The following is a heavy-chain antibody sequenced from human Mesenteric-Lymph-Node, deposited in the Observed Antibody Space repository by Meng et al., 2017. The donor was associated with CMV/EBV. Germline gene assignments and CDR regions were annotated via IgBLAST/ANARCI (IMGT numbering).Heavy chain of an antibody. CDR2: DGSNK. J-gene: IGHJ3*02. D-gene: IGHD1-20*01. CDR3: ARPFITGMIIDAFDI. CDR1: GFTFSDYG. Sequence: GGSLRLSCVASGFTFSDYGMHWVRQSPGKGLEWVAYDGSNKYYADSVKGRFTISRDNSKNTLYLQMIGLRAEDTAVYYCARPFITGMIIDAFDIWGQGTMVTVSS. V-gene: IGHV3-30*19.